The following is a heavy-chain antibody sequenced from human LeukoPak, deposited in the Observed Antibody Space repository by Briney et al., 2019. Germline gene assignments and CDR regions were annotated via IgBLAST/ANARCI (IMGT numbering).Heavy chain of an antibody. D-gene: IGHD6-19*01. V-gene: IGHV3-7*01. J-gene: IGHJ4*02. CDR1: GFTLGTFW. CDR2: IKQDESEK. CDR3: ARPRWLQFGPHDS. Sequence: PGESQRLSCVASGFTLGTFWMTWVRQAPGKGLEWVANIKQDESEKYYVDSVKGRFTISRDNAKNTLYLQMNNLRGEDTAVYYCARPRWLQFGPHDSWGQGTLVTVSS.